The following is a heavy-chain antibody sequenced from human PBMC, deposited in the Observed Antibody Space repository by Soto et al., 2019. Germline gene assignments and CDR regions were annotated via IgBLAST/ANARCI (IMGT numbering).Heavy chain of an antibody. CDR3: ARDSDIVVVTATISYYFDY. V-gene: IGHV3-33*01. D-gene: IGHD2-21*02. CDR2: IWYGGSNK. Sequence: QVQLVESGGGVVQPGRSLRLSCAASGFTFSSYGMHWVRQAPGKGLEWVAVIWYGGSNKYYADSVKGRFTISRDNSKNTLYLQRNSLRAEDTAVDYCARDSDIVVVTATISYYFDYWGQGTLVTVSS. J-gene: IGHJ4*02. CDR1: GFTFSSYG.